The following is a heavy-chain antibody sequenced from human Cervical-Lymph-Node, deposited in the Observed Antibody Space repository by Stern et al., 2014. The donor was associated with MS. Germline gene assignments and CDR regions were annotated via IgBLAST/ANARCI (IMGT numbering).Heavy chain of an antibody. J-gene: IGHJ4*01. V-gene: IGHV1-2*02. Sequence: QLVQSGAEARAPGASMKVSCRASGYIFTDYYLHWVRQAPGQGLEWLGWINPNSGGTNYAQNFQGRVTMTRDTSISTAYMELRWLGSADTAVYYCARGSGTAYDLRGDYWGQGTLVTVSS. CDR2: INPNSGGT. CDR3: ARGSGTAYDLRGDY. CDR1: GYIFTDYY. D-gene: IGHD3-3*01.